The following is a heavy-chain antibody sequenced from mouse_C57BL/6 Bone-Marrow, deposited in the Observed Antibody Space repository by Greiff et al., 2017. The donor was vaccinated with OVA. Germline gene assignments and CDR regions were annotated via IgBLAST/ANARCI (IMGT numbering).Heavy chain of an antibody. Sequence: EVQRVESGAELVRPGASVKLSCTASGFNIKDDYMHWVKQRPEQGLEWIGWIDPENGDTEYASKFQGKATITADTSSNTAYLPLSSLTSEDTAVYYCTTVGGNYTYWGQGTLVTVSA. CDR3: TTVGGNYTY. J-gene: IGHJ3*01. CDR1: GFNIKDDY. D-gene: IGHD2-1*01. CDR2: IDPENGDT. V-gene: IGHV14-4*01.